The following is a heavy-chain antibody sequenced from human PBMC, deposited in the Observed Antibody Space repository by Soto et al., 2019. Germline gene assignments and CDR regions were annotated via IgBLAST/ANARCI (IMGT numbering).Heavy chain of an antibody. J-gene: IGHJ5*02. CDR1: GGSISIRSDY. CDR2: IYYSGST. V-gene: IGHV4-39*01. Sequence: PSETLSLTSTVSGGSISIRSDYWGWIRQPPGKGLEWIGSIYYSGSTYYNPSLKSRVTISVDTSKNQFSLKLSSVTAADTAVYYCARPYCSSTSCYAWGGNWFDPWGQGTLVTVSS. D-gene: IGHD2-2*01. CDR3: ARPYCSSTSCYAWGGNWFDP.